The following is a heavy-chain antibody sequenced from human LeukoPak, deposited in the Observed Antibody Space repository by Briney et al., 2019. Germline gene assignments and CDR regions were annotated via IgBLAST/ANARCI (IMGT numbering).Heavy chain of an antibody. J-gene: IGHJ4*02. V-gene: IGHV5-51*01. Sequence: GESLKISCKGSGYSFTNYWIVWVRQMPGKGLEWMGIIFPGDSDTRYSPSFQGQVTISADKSISTAYLQWSSLKASDTAMYYCARHGVYCSSTSCYPDYFDYWGQGTLVTVSS. CDR2: IFPGDSDT. D-gene: IGHD2-2*01. CDR1: GYSFTNYW. CDR3: ARHGVYCSSTSCYPDYFDY.